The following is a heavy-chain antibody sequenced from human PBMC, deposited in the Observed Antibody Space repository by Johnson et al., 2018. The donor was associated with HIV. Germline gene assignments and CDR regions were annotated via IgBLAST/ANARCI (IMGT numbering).Heavy chain of an antibody. V-gene: IGHV3-30*02. CDR3: ARLNREQQLVTLDAFDI. CDR2: IRYDGSNK. Sequence: QVQLVESGGGLVQPGGSLRLSCEGSGFRFRGYGIHWVRQAPGKGLEWVAFIRYDGSNKYYADSVKGRFTISRDNSKNTLYLQMNSLRAEDTAEYYCARLNREQQLVTLDAFDIWGKGTMVTVSS. D-gene: IGHD6-13*01. J-gene: IGHJ3*02. CDR1: GFRFRGYG.